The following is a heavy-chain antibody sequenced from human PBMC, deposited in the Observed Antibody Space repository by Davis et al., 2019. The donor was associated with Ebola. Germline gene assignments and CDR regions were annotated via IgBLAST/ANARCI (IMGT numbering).Heavy chain of an antibody. CDR1: GGSISSSSYY. J-gene: IGHJ3*02. V-gene: IGHV4-39*01. CDR2: IYYSGST. CDR3: ASGPSSGWYGDDAFDI. D-gene: IGHD6-19*01. Sequence: GSLRLSCTVSGGSISSSSYYWGWIRQPPGKGLEWIGSIYYSGSTYYNPSLKSRVTISVDTSKNQFSLKLSSVTAADTAVYYCASGPSSGWYGDDAFDIWGQGTMVTVSS.